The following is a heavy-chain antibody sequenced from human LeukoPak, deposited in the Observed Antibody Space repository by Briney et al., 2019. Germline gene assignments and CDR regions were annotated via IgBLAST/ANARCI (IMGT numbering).Heavy chain of an antibody. CDR1: GFTFGAYY. Sequence: GESLRLSCAASGFTFGAYYMTWVRRAPGKGLEWVANIKQDGSEKYYVDSVKGRFTISRDNANNSLYLQMNSLRAEDTAVYYCARMSGIAVAAIWISYFDYWGQGTLVTVSS. D-gene: IGHD6-19*01. J-gene: IGHJ4*02. CDR2: IKQDGSEK. CDR3: ARMSGIAVAAIWISYFDY. V-gene: IGHV3-7*03.